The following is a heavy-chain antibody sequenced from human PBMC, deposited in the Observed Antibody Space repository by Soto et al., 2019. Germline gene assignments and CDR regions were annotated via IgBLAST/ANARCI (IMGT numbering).Heavy chain of an antibody. V-gene: IGHV5-10-1*01. D-gene: IGHD3-22*01. J-gene: IGHJ4*02. CDR3: AADYYYDSSGPAGDY. CDR2: IDPSDSYT. CDR1: GYSFTSYW. Sequence: PGESLKISCKGSGYSFTSYWISWVRQMPGKGLEWMGRIDPSDSYTNYSPSFQGHVTISADKSISTAYLQWSSLKASDTAMYYCAADYYYDSSGPAGDYCGQRTLVTVSS.